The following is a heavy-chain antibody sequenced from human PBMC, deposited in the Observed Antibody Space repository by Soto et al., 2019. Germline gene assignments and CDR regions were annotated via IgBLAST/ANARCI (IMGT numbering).Heavy chain of an antibody. CDR3: ARDFGGLLWFVEPNPALNNWFGP. J-gene: IGHJ5*02. CDR1: GYTFTSYA. V-gene: IGHV1-3*05. CDR2: INAGNGNT. Sequence: QVQLVQSGAEEKKPGASVKVSCKASGYTFTSYAMHWVRQAPGQRLEWMGWINAGNGNTKYSQKFQGRVTITRDTPASTAYMELSRLRSEDTAVYYCARDFGGLLWFVEPNPALNNWFGPWGQGTLVTVSS. D-gene: IGHD3-10*01.